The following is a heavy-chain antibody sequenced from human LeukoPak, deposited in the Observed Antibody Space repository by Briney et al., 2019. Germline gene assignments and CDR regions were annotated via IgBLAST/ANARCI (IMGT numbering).Heavy chain of an antibody. CDR1: GFTFSRSW. CDR3: AAWTDRGHSY. D-gene: IGHD3/OR15-3a*01. V-gene: IGHV3-7*01. CDR2: INPDGDGM. J-gene: IGHJ4*02. Sequence: QPGGSLRLSCTASGFTFSRSWMNWIRQAPGKGLEWVANINPDGDGMRFVDSVKGRFTMSRDNAQSSLHLQMNSLRVEDTAFYYCAAWTDRGHSYWGQGVLVTASS.